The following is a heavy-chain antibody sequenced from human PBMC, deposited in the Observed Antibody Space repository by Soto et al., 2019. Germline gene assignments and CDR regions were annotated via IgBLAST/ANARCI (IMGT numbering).Heavy chain of an antibody. CDR1: GFTFSSYA. CDR2: ISYDGSNK. V-gene: IGHV3-30-3*01. Sequence: GGSLRLSCAASGFTFSSYAMHWVRQAPGKGLEWVAVISYDGSNKYYADSVKGRFTISRENSKNTLYLQMNSLRAEETAVYYCARDRVEVDIVATPYYYGMDVWGQGTTVTVSS. CDR3: ARDRVEVDIVATPYYYGMDV. D-gene: IGHD5-12*01. J-gene: IGHJ6*02.